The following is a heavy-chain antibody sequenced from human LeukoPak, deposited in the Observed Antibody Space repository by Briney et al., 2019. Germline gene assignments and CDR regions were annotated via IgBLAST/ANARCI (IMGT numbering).Heavy chain of an antibody. Sequence: SETLSFTCTVSGGSISSYYWSWIRQPPGKGLEWIGYIYYSGSTNYNPSLKSRVTISVDTSKNQFSLKLSSVTAADTAVYYCARLYGYSYGQHDAFDIWGQGTMVTVSS. D-gene: IGHD5-18*01. CDR1: GGSISSYY. J-gene: IGHJ3*02. V-gene: IGHV4-59*08. CDR3: ARLYGYSYGQHDAFDI. CDR2: IYYSGST.